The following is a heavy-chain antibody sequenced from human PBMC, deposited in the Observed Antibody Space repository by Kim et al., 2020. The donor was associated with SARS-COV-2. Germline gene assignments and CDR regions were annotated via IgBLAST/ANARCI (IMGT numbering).Heavy chain of an antibody. Sequence: GGSLRLSCSASGFTFSSYAMHWVRQAPGKGLEYVSAISSNGGSTYYADSVKGRFTISRDNSKNTLYLQMSSLRAEDTAVYYCVKEGARIAAHHAFDIWGQGTMVTVSS. CDR1: GFTFSSYA. V-gene: IGHV3-64D*09. D-gene: IGHD6-6*01. J-gene: IGHJ3*02. CDR2: ISSNGGST. CDR3: VKEGARIAAHHAFDI.